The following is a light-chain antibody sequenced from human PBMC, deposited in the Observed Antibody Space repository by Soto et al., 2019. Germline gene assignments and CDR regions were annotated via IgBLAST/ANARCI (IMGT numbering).Light chain of an antibody. Sequence: QSALTQPASVSGSPGQSITISCTGTNSDVGTYNYVSWYQHHPGKAPKLIIYEVSNRPSGVSNPFSGSKSGSTASLTISGLQAEDESDYHCTSYTRDTALVFGTGTKVTVL. J-gene: IGLJ1*01. V-gene: IGLV2-14*01. CDR3: TSYTRDTALV. CDR2: EVS. CDR1: NSDVGTYNY.